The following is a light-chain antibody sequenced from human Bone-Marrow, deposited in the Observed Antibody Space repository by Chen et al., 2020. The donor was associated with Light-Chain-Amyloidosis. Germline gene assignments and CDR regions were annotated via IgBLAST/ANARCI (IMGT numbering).Light chain of an antibody. V-gene: IGLV3-25*03. CDR1: DLPTKY. CDR3: QSADSSGTYEVI. CDR2: RDT. Sequence: SYELTQPHSVSVSPGHTARITCSGDDLPTKYAYWYQQKQGQAPVLVIHRDTERPSGISERFSGSSSGTTATLTISGVQAEDEADYHCQSADSSGTYEVIFGGGTKLTVL. J-gene: IGLJ2*01.